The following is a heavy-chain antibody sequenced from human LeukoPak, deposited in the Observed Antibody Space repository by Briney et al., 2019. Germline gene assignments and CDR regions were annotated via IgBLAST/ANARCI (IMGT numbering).Heavy chain of an antibody. V-gene: IGHV3-7*01. Sequence: GGSLRLSCAASGFTFSSYWMSWVRQAPGKGLEWVANIKQDGGEKYYVDSVKGRFTISRDNAKNSLYLQMNSLGAEGTAVYYCARKRFHYYDSSGLDYWGQGTLVTVSS. CDR1: GFTFSSYW. CDR3: ARKRFHYYDSSGLDY. CDR2: IKQDGGEK. J-gene: IGHJ4*02. D-gene: IGHD3-22*01.